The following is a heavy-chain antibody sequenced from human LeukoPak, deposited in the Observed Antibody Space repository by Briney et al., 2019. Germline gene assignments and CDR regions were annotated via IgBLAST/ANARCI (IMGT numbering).Heavy chain of an antibody. CDR3: ARGLKFYDILTAYYTFPYFDY. V-gene: IGHV4-59*01. Sequence: PSETLSLTCTVSGVSLSSYYWTWIRQPPGKGLEWLGYIYYSGSTNYNPSLKSRVTISVDTSKNQFSLRLSSVTVADTAVYYCARGLKFYDILTAYYTFPYFDYWGQGALVTVSS. J-gene: IGHJ4*02. CDR2: IYYSGST. D-gene: IGHD3-9*01. CDR1: GVSLSSYY.